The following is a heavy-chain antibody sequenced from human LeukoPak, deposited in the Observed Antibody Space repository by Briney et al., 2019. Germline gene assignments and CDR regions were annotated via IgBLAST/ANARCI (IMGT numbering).Heavy chain of an antibody. D-gene: IGHD3-10*01. CDR2: INTDTGNP. Sequence: ASVKVSCKTSGYTFTSLDINWVRQATGQGLEWMGWINTDTGNPTYAQGFTGRFVFSLDTSVSTAYLQISSLKADDTAVYYCARAYYYGSGSYNIDPWGQGTLVTVSS. J-gene: IGHJ5*02. CDR3: ARAYYYGSGSYNIDP. V-gene: IGHV7-4-1*02. CDR1: GYTFTSLD.